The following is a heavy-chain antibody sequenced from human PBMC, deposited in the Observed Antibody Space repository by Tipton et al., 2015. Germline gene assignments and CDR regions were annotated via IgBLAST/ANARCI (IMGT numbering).Heavy chain of an antibody. CDR3: VRDPDRGWYFDL. D-gene: IGHD3-10*01. J-gene: IGHJ2*01. Sequence: TLSLTCTVSGGSISRGRYYWTWIRQHPGKGLEWIGYIYYSGSTYYNPSLKSRLTISVDTSKNQFSLKLSSVTAADTAVYYCVRDPDRGWYFDLWGRGTLVTVSS. CDR1: GGSISRGRYY. V-gene: IGHV4-31*03. CDR2: IYYSGST.